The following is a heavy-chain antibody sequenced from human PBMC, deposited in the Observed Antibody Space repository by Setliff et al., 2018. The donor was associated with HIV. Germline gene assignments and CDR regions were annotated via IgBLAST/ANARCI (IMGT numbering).Heavy chain of an antibody. CDR3: ATLDHSGGNFLAY. J-gene: IGHJ4*02. Sequence: SETLSLTCTVSGGSVNDFYCNWIRQPPGKGPEWIGYIHSSGSTIYNPSLKSRITVSLDTSKEQFSLELSSATAADTAVYYCATLDHSGGNFLAYWGQGSLVTVSS. D-gene: IGHD2-21*02. V-gene: IGHV4-4*09. CDR2: IHSSGST. CDR1: GGSVNDFY.